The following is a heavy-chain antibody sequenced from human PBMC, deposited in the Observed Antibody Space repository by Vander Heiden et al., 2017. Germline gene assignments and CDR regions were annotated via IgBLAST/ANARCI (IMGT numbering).Heavy chain of an antibody. CDR1: GFTFSSYS. V-gene: IGHV3-48*02. J-gene: IGHJ4*02. CDR2: ISSTSSTI. D-gene: IGHD5-12*01. Sequence: EVQLVESGGGLVQPGGSLRVSCAASGFTFSSYSMNWVRRAPGKGLGWVSYISSTSSTIYYADSVKGRFTISRDNARSSLYLQMNSLRDEDSAIYYCARDELRFGYWGQGTLVTVSS. CDR3: ARDELRFGY.